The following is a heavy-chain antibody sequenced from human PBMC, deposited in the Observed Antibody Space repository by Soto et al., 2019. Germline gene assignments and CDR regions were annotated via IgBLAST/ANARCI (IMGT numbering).Heavy chain of an antibody. CDR2: IYPGDSDT. CDR3: ARLISAFPPDGIHNWFDP. D-gene: IGHD3-16*01. V-gene: IGHV5-51*01. CDR1: GYSFTSYW. J-gene: IGHJ5*02. Sequence: GESLKISCKGSGYSFTSYWIGWVRQMPGKGLEWMGIIYPGDSDTRYSPSFQGQVTISADKSISTAYLQWSSLKASDTAMYYCARLISAFPPDGIHNWFDPWGQGTLVTVSS.